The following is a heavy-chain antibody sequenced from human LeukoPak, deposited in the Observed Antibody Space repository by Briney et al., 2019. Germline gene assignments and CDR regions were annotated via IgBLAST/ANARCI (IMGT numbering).Heavy chain of an antibody. CDR2: ISSRGTHM. Sequence: GGSLRLSCAASGFSFSDYSLSWVRQAPGKGLGGVSFISSRGTHMYYLDSVKGRFTISRDNAKASLDLQLNSLRAEDTAVYFCARDFRIAAAVPSYFDYWGKGVLVTVSS. CDR3: ARDFRIAAAVPSYFDY. CDR1: GFSFSDYS. J-gene: IGHJ4*02. V-gene: IGHV3-21*01. D-gene: IGHD6-13*01.